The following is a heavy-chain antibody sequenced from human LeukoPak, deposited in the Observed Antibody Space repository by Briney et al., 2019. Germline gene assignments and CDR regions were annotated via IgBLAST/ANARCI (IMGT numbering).Heavy chain of an antibody. V-gene: IGHV1-69*13. D-gene: IGHD2-2*02. CDR2: IIPIFGTA. J-gene: IGHJ6*03. CDR1: GYTFTGYY. Sequence: ASVKVSCKASGYTFTGYYMHWVRQAPGQGLEWMGGIIPIFGTANYAQKFQGRVTITADESTSTAYMELSSLRSEDTAVYYCARVLVVPAAIGDYYYYYYMDVWGKGTTVTISS. CDR3: ARVLVVPAAIGDYYYYYYMDV.